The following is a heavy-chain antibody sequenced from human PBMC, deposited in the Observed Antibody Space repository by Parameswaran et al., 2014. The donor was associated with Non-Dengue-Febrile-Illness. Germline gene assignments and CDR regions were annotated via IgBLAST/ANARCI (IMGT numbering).Heavy chain of an antibody. CDR2: ISGTGSIT. CDR3: ASRRRGGY. Sequence: SNARWIRQPPGKGLEWVSSISGTGSITHYADSVKGRFSISRDNSKNTLYLQMNSLRVEGTALYYCASRRRGGYWGQGTLVTVSS. D-gene: IGHD6-25*01. V-gene: IGHV3-23*01. CDR1: SNA. J-gene: IGHJ1*01.